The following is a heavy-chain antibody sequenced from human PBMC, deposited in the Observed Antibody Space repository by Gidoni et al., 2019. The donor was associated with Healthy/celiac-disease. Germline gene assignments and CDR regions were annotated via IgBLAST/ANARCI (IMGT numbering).Heavy chain of an antibody. D-gene: IGHD4-17*01. Sequence: QVQLVQSGAAVTKPGASVTASCKVYGYTLPELSMHWVRQAPGHGLEWMGGFDPEDGETIYAQKFQGRVTMTEDTSTDTAYMELSSLRSEDTAVYYCATWTMTTVVTPSAFDIWGQGTMVTVSS. J-gene: IGHJ3*02. CDR2: FDPEDGET. CDR1: GYTLPELS. V-gene: IGHV1-24*01. CDR3: ATWTMTTVVTPSAFDI.